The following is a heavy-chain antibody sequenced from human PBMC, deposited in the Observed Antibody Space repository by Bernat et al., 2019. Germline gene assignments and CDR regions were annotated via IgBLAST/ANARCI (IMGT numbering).Heavy chain of an antibody. V-gene: IGHV4-34*01. CDR2: INHSGST. CDR3: ARGPNNRHRVKIAAAIRHYFDY. CDR1: GGSFSGYY. J-gene: IGHJ4*02. Sequence: QVQLQQWGAGLLKPSETLSLTCAVYGGSFSGYYWSWIRQPPGKGLEWIGEINHSGSTNYNPSLKSRGTIAVETSKNQFSLKLSSVSAADTAVYYCARGPNNRHRVKIAAAIRHYFDYWGKETRVTVST. D-gene: IGHD6-13*01.